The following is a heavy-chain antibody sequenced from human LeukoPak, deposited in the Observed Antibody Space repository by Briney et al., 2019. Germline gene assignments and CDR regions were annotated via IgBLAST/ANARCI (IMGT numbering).Heavy chain of an antibody. Sequence: SETLSLTCAVYGGSFSGYYWSWIRQPPGKGLEWIGEINHSGSTNYNPSLKSRVTISVDTSKNQFSLKLSSVTAADTAVYYCARVTGDRSYPLYIFRRHYFDYWGQGTLVTVSS. V-gene: IGHV4-34*01. CDR2: INHSGST. CDR3: ARVTGDRSYPLYIFRRHYFDY. D-gene: IGHD1-26*01. J-gene: IGHJ4*02. CDR1: GGSFSGYY.